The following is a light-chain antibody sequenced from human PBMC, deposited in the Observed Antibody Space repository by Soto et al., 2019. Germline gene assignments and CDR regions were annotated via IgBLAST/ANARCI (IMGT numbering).Light chain of an antibody. Sequence: EVVLTQSPGTLSLSPGERATLSCRASESVTSGFLAWYQQKPGQAPSLLIYGASNRATGIPDRFSGSGSGTDFTLTISRLEPEDFAVYYCQQYGGSPLLTFGGGTKVEIK. J-gene: IGKJ4*01. V-gene: IGKV3-20*01. CDR1: ESVTSGF. CDR2: GAS. CDR3: QQYGGSPLLT.